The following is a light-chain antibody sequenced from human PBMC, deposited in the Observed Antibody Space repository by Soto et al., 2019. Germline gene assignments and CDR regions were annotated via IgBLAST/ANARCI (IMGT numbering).Light chain of an antibody. CDR2: RAS. CDR1: QSVSSL. Sequence: EVVMTQSPVTLSVSPGESATLSCRASQSVSSLLAWYQQKPGQAPRLLIYRASTRATGIPARFSGSGSGTKFTLTIASLQPDDFATYYCQQYETFSGTFGPGTKVDI. J-gene: IGKJ1*01. CDR3: QQYETFSGT. V-gene: IGKV3-15*01.